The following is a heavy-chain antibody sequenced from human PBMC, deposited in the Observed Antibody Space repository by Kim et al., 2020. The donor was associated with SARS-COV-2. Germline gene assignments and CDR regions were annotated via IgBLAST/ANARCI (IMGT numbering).Heavy chain of an antibody. Sequence: ASVKVSCKVSGYTLTELSMHWVRQAPGKGLEWMGGFDPEDGETIYAQKFQGRVTMTEDTSTDTAYMELSSLRSEDTAVYYCATDLIKTSEVDYYGMDVWGQGTTVTVSS. CDR2: FDPEDGET. J-gene: IGHJ6*02. CDR3: ATDLIKTSEVDYYGMDV. CDR1: GYTLTELS. D-gene: IGHD3-16*01. V-gene: IGHV1-24*01.